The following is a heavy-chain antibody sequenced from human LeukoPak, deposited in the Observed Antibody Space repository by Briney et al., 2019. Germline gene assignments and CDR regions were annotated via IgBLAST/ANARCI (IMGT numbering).Heavy chain of an antibody. Sequence: PSETLSLTCTVSGGSIRSYYWSWIRQPPGKGLEWIGYIYFSGSTSYNPSLKSRVTISVDRSKNQFSLKLCSVAAADTAVYYCARSYDTNFDYWGQGTLVTVSS. CDR2: IYFSGST. CDR1: GGSIRSYY. D-gene: IGHD3-3*01. CDR3: ARSYDTNFDY. V-gene: IGHV4-59*01. J-gene: IGHJ4*02.